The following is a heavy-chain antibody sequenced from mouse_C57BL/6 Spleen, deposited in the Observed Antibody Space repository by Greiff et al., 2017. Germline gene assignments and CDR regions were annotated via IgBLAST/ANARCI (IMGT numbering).Heavy chain of an antibody. Sequence: EVKLMESGEGLVKPGGSLKLSCAASGFTFSSYAMSWVRQTPEKRLEWVAYISSGGDYIYYADTGKGRFTITRDNARNTLYLQMSSLKSEDTAMYYCTRSAYDYDESAMDYWGQGTSVTVSS. CDR1: GFTFSSYA. CDR2: ISSGGDYI. V-gene: IGHV5-9-1*02. J-gene: IGHJ4*01. CDR3: TRSAYDYDESAMDY. D-gene: IGHD2-4*01.